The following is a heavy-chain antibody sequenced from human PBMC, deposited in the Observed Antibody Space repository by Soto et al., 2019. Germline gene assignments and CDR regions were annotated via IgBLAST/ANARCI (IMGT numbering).Heavy chain of an antibody. CDR3: ARESAGSGKNNWFDP. V-gene: IGHV4-59*01. Sequence: SETLSLTCSVSRGSISSYYWSWVRQPPGKGLEWIGFIHRTGSTKYNPSLESRVTISVDTSQNQLSLRLSSVTAADTAVYYCARESAGSGKNNWFDPWGQGILVTVSS. CDR2: IHRTGST. D-gene: IGHD3-10*01. J-gene: IGHJ5*02. CDR1: RGSISSYY.